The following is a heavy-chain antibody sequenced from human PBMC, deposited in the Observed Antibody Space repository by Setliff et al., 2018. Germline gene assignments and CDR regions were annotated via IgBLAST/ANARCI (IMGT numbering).Heavy chain of an antibody. CDR3: ARGGGGYHAAS. V-gene: IGHV4-59*01. CDR2: VFPNGAS. D-gene: IGHD2-2*01. Sequence: SETLSLTCSVSGDSMSGASIWSWIRQPPGRGLEFMGYVFPNGASKYDPSFKSRLTISVDTSKNQFSLKLTSVTAADTAVYYCARGGGGYHAASWGQGILVTVSS. J-gene: IGHJ5*02. CDR1: GDSMSGAS.